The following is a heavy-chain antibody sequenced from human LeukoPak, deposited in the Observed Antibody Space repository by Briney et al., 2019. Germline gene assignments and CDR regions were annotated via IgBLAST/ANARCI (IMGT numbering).Heavy chain of an antibody. J-gene: IGHJ4*02. D-gene: IGHD5-24*01. CDR3: APRNVYKGYFDN. V-gene: IGHV1-24*01. Sequence: ASVKVSCKVSGYTFTELAMHWVRPAPGKGLEWMGSFDPEDGERIYAQKLQGRLIMTEDTSRDTAYLELSSLRSDDTAVYYCAPRNVYKGYFDNWGQGTLVTVSS. CDR1: GYTFTELA. CDR2: FDPEDGER.